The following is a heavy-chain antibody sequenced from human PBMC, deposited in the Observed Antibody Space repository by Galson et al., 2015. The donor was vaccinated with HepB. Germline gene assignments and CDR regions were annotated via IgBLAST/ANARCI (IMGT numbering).Heavy chain of an antibody. CDR2: INPNSGGT. CDR3: ARGRRGITMVRGVLNNWFDP. CDR1: GYTFTGYY. J-gene: IGHJ5*02. D-gene: IGHD3-10*01. V-gene: IGHV1-2*02. Sequence: SVKVSCKASGYTFTGYYMHWVRQAPGQGLEWMGWINPNSGGTNYAQKFRGRVTMTRDTSISTAYMELSRLRSDDTAVYYCARGRRGITMVRGVLNNWFDPWGQGTLVTVSS.